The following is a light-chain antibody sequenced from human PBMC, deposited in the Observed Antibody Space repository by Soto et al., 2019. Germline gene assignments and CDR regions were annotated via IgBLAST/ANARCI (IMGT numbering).Light chain of an antibody. CDR2: KTS. Sequence: DIQMTQSPSTLSASVGDRVTITCRASQSISSWLAWYQQKPGKAPKLLIYKTSSLESGIPSRFSGSGSGTEFTLTISSLQPDDFATYYCQQYDTFGQGTKVEIK. CDR3: QQYDT. J-gene: IGKJ1*01. V-gene: IGKV1-5*03. CDR1: QSISSW.